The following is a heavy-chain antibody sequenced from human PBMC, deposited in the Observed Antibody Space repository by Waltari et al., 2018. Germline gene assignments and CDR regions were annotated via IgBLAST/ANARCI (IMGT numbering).Heavy chain of an antibody. CDR2: SIPIFGTA. CDR1: GGTFRRYA. CDR3: ARASYYYDSSGPPGYFQH. J-gene: IGHJ1*01. D-gene: IGHD3-22*01. V-gene: IGHV1-69*05. Sequence: QVQLVQSGAEGKKAGYSVEVSCKASGGTFRRYAISWGRQAPGQGLEWMGGSIPIFGTANYAQKFQGRVTITTDESTSTAYMELSSLRSEDTAVYYCARASYYYDSSGPPGYFQHWGQGTLVTVSS.